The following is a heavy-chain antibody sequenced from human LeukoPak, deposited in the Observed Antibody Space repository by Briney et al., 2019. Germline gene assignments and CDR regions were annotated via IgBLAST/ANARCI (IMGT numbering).Heavy chain of an antibody. CDR3: ARGANPGYSSGLGPFDY. D-gene: IGHD6-19*01. V-gene: IGHV3-15*01. CDR1: GFIFSDAW. Sequence: PGGSLRLSCAASGFIFSDAWMTWVRQAPGKGLEWVGHIKSKTDAGTTDYAPPVKGRFTISRDDSKNTLYLQMNSLRAEDTAVYYCARGANPGYSSGLGPFDYWGQGTLVTVSS. CDR2: IKSKTDAGTT. J-gene: IGHJ4*02.